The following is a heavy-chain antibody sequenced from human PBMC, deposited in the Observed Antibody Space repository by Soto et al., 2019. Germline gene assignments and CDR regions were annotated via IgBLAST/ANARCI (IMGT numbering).Heavy chain of an antibody. CDR3: ASEGAGRAPIKI. D-gene: IGHD6-19*01. CDR2: ISYIGNT. Sequence: SSETLSLTCNLSGGSISTYYWSWSRQTPGKGREWIGYISYIGNTNYCPSLKSRVTISVDTRKNQFSLKLGSVTSADSAMYDCASEGAGRAPIKIWGRGTMVTVSS. J-gene: IGHJ3*02. V-gene: IGHV4-59*01. CDR1: GGSISTYY.